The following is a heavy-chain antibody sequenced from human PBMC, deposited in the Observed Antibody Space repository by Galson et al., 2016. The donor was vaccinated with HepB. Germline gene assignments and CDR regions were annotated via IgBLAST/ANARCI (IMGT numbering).Heavy chain of an antibody. CDR2: TYYRSTWYN. D-gene: IGHD1-1*01. J-gene: IGHJ4*02. V-gene: IGHV6-1*01. CDR1: GDSVSSDSAA. CDR3: TRGKDNRFTY. Sequence: CAISGDSVSSDSAAWTWIRQSPSRGLEWLGRTYYRSTWYNEYAVSVKSRITINSDTSKNQFSLQLTSVTPEDTAVYYCTRGKDNRFTYWGQGTLVTVS.